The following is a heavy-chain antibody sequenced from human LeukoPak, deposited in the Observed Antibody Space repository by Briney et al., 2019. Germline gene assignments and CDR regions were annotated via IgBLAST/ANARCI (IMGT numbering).Heavy chain of an antibody. J-gene: IGHJ4*02. V-gene: IGHV1-18*01. CDR1: GYIFAHNG. CDR3: ARGTITMIVPFDY. CDR2: ISAYNGDT. Sequence: ASVKVSCKTSGYIFAHNGISWVRQAPGQGPEWMGWISAYNGDTNYAQNFQGRVTMTRDTSTSTVYMELRSLRSDDTAVYYCARGTITMIVPFDYWGQGTLVTVSS. D-gene: IGHD3-22*01.